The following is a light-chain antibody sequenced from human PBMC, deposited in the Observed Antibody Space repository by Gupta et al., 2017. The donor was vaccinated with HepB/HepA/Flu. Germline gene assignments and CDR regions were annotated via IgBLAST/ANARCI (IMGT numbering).Light chain of an antibody. Sequence: EIVLTQSPGTLSWSPGERATLSCRASQSVNSIYFAWYQQKPGQPPRLLIFGVTTRATSVPDRFSGGGSATDITLTISLLEHEDFALYCCEQYGSSPRTFGQGTKVEIK. CDR1: QSVNSIY. V-gene: IGKV3-20*01. CDR3: EQYGSSPRT. J-gene: IGKJ1*01. CDR2: GVT.